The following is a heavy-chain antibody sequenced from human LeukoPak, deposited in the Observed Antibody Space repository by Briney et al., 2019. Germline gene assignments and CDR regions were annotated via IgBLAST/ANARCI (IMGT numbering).Heavy chain of an antibody. V-gene: IGHV4-34*01. Sequence: PSETLSLTCAVYGGSFSGYYWSWIRQPPGKGLEWIGEINHSGSTNYNPSLKSRVTISVDTSKNQFSLKLSSVTAADTAVYYCASTSSDIVVVLADPPFDYWGQGTLVTVSS. CDR2: INHSGST. CDR1: GGSFSGYY. J-gene: IGHJ4*02. CDR3: ASTSSDIVVVLADPPFDY. D-gene: IGHD2-15*01.